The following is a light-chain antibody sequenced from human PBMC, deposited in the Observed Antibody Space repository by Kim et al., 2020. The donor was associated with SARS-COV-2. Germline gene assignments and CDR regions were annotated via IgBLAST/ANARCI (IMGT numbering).Light chain of an antibody. CDR1: QSVTTK. J-gene: IGKJ1*01. V-gene: IGKV3-15*01. Sequence: VSPGERATLSCRASQSVTTKLAWYQQKPGQAPRLLIYGASSRATGFPARFSGSGSGTEFTLTIGSLQSEDFAFYYCQQYNNWPWTFGQGTKVDIK. CDR2: GAS. CDR3: QQYNNWPWT.